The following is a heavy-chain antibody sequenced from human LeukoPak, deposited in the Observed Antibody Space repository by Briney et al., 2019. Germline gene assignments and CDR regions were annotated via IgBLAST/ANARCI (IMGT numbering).Heavy chain of an antibody. J-gene: IGHJ3*02. CDR3: AREDIVVVVAATTPAFDI. V-gene: IGHV3-11*01. CDR1: GFTFSDYY. CDR2: ISSSGSTI. D-gene: IGHD2-15*01. Sequence: PGGSLRLSCAASGFTFSDYYMGWIRQAPGKGLEWVSYISSSGSTIYYADSVKGRFTISRDNAKNSLYLQMNSLRAEDTAVYYCAREDIVVVVAATTPAFDIWGQGTMVTVSS.